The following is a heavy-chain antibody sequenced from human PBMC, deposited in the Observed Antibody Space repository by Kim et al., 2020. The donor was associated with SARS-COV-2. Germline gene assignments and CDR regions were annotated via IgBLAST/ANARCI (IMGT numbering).Heavy chain of an antibody. Sequence: GGSLRLSCAASGFTFSSYSMNWVRQAPGKGLEWVSSISSSSSYIYYADSVKGRFTISRDNAKNSLYLQMNSLRAEDTAVYYCARDLSAYSSGANWFDPWGQGTLVTVSS. CDR3: ARDLSAYSSGANWFDP. D-gene: IGHD6-19*01. V-gene: IGHV3-21*01. CDR1: GFTFSSYS. J-gene: IGHJ5*02. CDR2: ISSSSSYI.